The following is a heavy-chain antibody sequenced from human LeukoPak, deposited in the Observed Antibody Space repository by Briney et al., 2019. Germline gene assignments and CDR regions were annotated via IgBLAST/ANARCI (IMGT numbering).Heavy chain of an antibody. CDR1: GFTFSSYA. J-gene: IGHJ4*02. V-gene: IGHV3-23*01. D-gene: IGHD5-18*01. Sequence: PGGSLRLSRAASGFTFSSYAMSWVRQAPGKGLEWVSAISGSGGSTYYADSVKGRFTISRDNSKNTLYLQMNSLRAEDTAVYYCASKYSYGYYRIDYWGQGTLVTVSS. CDR2: ISGSGGST. CDR3: ASKYSYGYYRIDY.